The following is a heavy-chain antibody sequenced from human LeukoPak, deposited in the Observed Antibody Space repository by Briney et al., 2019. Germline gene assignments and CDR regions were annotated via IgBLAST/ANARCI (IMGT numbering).Heavy chain of an antibody. V-gene: IGHV4-30-4*08. CDR1: GGSISSGDYY. CDR2: IYYSGST. CDR3: ARGVMGDRNDYFDY. J-gene: IGHJ4*02. Sequence: PSQTLSLTCTVSGGSISSGDYYWSWIRQPPGKGLEWLGYIYYSGSTYYNPSLKSRVNISVDTSKNQFALKLSSVTAADTAVYYCARGVMGDRNDYFDYWGQGTLVTVSS. D-gene: IGHD3-16*01.